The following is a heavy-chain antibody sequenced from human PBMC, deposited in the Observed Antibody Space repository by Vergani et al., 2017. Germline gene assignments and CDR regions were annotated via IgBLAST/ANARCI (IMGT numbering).Heavy chain of an antibody. Sequence: QVQLVESGGGVVQPGRSLRLSCAASGFTFSSYAMHWVRQAPGKGLEWVAVISYDGSNKYYADSVKGRFTISRDNSKNTLYLQMNSLRAEDTAVYYCARDPAGGSSWWRGGCSDWGQGTLVTVSS. CDR3: ARDPAGGSSWWRGGCSD. CDR1: GFTFSSYA. D-gene: IGHD6-13*01. J-gene: IGHJ4*02. V-gene: IGHV3-30*01. CDR2: ISYDGSNK.